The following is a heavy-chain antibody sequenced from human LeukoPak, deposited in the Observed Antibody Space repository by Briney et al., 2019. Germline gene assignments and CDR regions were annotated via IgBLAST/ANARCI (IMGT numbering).Heavy chain of an antibody. V-gene: IGHV3-23*01. CDR1: GISLSNHG. D-gene: IGHD3-22*01. CDR3: AKRGVVIRVILVGFHKEAYYFDS. CDR2: ISGSGGGT. Sequence: PGGSLRLSCAVSGISLSNHGMSWVRQAPGKGLEWVAGISGSGGGTNYADSVKGRFTISRDNPKNTLYLQMNRLRAEDTAVYFCAKRGVVIRVILVGFHKEAYYFDSWGQGALVTVSS. J-gene: IGHJ4*02.